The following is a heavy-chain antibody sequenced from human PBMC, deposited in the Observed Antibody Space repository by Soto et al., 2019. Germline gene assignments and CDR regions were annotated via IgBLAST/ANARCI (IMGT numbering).Heavy chain of an antibody. CDR2: IYYSGST. J-gene: IGHJ4*02. CDR3: ARAGSYYYDSSGYYYGFDY. CDR1: GGSVSSGSYY. Sequence: QVQLQESGPGLVKPSETLSLTCTVSGGSVSSGSYYWSWIRQPPGKGLEWIGYIYYSGSTNYNPSLKSRVTISVDTSKNQFSLKLSSVTAVDTAVYYCARAGSYYYDSSGYYYGFDYWGQGTLVTVSS. V-gene: IGHV4-61*01. D-gene: IGHD3-22*01.